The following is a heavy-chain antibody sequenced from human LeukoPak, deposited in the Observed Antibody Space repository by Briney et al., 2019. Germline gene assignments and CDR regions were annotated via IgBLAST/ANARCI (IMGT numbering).Heavy chain of an antibody. CDR2: IYYSGST. CDR3: ARRRSTYYMDV. V-gene: IGHV4-39*01. D-gene: IGHD1-26*01. Sequence: SETLSLTCTVSGGSISSSSYYWGWIRQPPGKGLEWIGSIYYSGSTYYNPSLKSRVTISVDTSKNQFSLKLSSVTAAATAVYYCARRRSTYYMDVWGKGTTVTISS. CDR1: GGSISSSSYY. J-gene: IGHJ6*03.